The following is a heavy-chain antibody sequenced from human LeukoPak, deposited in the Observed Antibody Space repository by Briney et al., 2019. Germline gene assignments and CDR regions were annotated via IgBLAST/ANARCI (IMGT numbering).Heavy chain of an antibody. J-gene: IGHJ4*02. D-gene: IGHD5-24*01. V-gene: IGHV3-30*03. CDR1: GFTFSSYG. Sequence: GRSLRLSCAASGFTFSSYGMHWVRQAPGKGLEWVAVISCDGSNKYYADSVKGRFTISRDNSKDTLYLQMNSLRAEDTAVYYCAREMATIRGDFDYWGQGTLVTVSS. CDR2: ISCDGSNK. CDR3: AREMATIRGDFDY.